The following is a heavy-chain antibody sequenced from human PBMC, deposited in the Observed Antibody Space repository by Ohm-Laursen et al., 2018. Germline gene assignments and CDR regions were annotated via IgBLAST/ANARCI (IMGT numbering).Heavy chain of an antibody. CDR3: ARACYYDSSGFPEDAFDV. CDR2: ITKSSNTV. CDR1: GFTFSDYS. D-gene: IGHD3-22*01. V-gene: IGHV3-11*01. Sequence: SLRLSCAASGFTFSDYSMAWFRQAPGKRLEWVSYITKSSNTVYYADSVKGRFTLSRDNAQNSLYLQMNSLRAEDTAMYYCARACYYDSSGFPEDAFDVWGQGTMVTVSS. J-gene: IGHJ3*01.